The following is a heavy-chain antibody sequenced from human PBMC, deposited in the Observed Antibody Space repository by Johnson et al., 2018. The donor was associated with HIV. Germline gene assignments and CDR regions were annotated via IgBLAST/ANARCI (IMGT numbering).Heavy chain of an antibody. J-gene: IGHJ3*02. CDR1: GFTFSSYA. Sequence: VQLVESGGGVVQPGRSLRLSCAASGFTFSSYAMHWVRQAPGKGLEWVAVISYDGSNKYYADSVKGRFTISRDNAKNTLYLQMNSLRAEDTAVCYCARGGARSSGYYSAFDIWGQGTMVTVSS. V-gene: IGHV3-30-3*01. CDR2: ISYDGSNK. D-gene: IGHD3-22*01. CDR3: ARGGARSSGYYSAFDI.